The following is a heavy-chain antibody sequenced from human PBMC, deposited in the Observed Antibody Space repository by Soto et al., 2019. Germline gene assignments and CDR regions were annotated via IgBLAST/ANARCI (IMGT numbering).Heavy chain of an antibody. D-gene: IGHD2-2*01. J-gene: IGHJ5*02. V-gene: IGHV3-11*05. CDR2: ISSSSSYT. CDR3: ARESGYCSSTSCYVDNWFDP. Sequence: PGGSLRLSCAASGFTFSDYYMSWIRQAPGKGLEWVSYISSSSSYTNYADSVKGRFTISRDNAKNSLYLQMNSLRAEDTAVYYCARESGYCSSTSCYVDNWFDPWGQGTLVTVSS. CDR1: GFTFSDYY.